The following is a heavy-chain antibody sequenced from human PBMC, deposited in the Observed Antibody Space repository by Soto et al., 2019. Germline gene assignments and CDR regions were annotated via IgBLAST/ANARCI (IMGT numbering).Heavy chain of an antibody. CDR2: IYYSGST. Sequence: SETLSLTCTVSGGSISSSSYYWGWIRQPPGKGLEWIGSIYYSGSTYYNPSLKSRVTISVNTSKNLFSLKLSSVTAADTAVYYCARHVQPKTGDQLDYWGQGTLVTVSS. CDR3: ARHVQPKTGDQLDY. V-gene: IGHV4-39*01. CDR1: GGSISSSSYY. J-gene: IGHJ4*02. D-gene: IGHD7-27*01.